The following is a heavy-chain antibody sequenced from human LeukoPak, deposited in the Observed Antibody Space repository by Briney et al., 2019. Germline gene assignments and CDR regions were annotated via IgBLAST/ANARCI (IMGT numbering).Heavy chain of an antibody. Sequence: SVKVSCKASGGTFSSYAISWVRQAPGQGLEWMGRIIPIFGIANYAQKFQGRVTITADKSTSTAYMELSSLRSEDTAVYYCARGVYCGGDCYPNWFDPWGQGTLVTVSS. J-gene: IGHJ5*02. CDR1: GGTFSSYA. D-gene: IGHD2-21*02. V-gene: IGHV1-69*04. CDR2: IIPIFGIA. CDR3: ARGVYCGGDCYPNWFDP.